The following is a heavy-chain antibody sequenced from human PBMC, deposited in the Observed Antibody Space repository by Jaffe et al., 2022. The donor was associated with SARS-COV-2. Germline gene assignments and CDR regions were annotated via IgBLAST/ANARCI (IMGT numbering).Heavy chain of an antibody. CDR1: GFTFSNAW. CDR3: TTGGWELRSVNWYFDL. V-gene: IGHV3-15*01. CDR2: IKSKTDGGTT. J-gene: IGHJ2*01. Sequence: EVQLVESGGGLVKPGGSLRLSCAASGFTFSNAWMSWVRQAPGKGLEWVGRIKSKTDGGTTDYAAPVKGRFTISRDDSKNTLYLQMNSLKTEDTAVYYCTTGGWELRSVNWYFDLWGRGTLVTVSS. D-gene: IGHD1-26*01.